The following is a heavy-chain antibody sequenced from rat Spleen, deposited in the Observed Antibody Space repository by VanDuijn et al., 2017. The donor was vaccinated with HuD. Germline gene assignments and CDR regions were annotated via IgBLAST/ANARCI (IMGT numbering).Heavy chain of an antibody. CDR2: IIYDGTRT. Sequence: EVQLVESGGGLVQPGRSLKLSCAASGFTFSDYNMAWVRQAPRKGLEWVATIIYDGTRTYYRDSVKGRFTISRYNAKSTLYLQMDSLRSEDTATYFCATRFCDSRFGYWGQGVMVTVSS. CDR3: ATRFCDSRFGY. V-gene: IGHV5S10*01. D-gene: IGHD1-11*01. J-gene: IGHJ2*01. CDR1: GFTFSDYN.